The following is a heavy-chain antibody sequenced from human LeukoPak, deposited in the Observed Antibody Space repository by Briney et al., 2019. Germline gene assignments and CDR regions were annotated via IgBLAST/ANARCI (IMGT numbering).Heavy chain of an antibody. J-gene: IGHJ3*02. Sequence: SETLSLTCTVSGGSITSGSFYWSWIRQPAGDGLEWIGRIYPSGSTNYNPSLKSRVTISVHTSKNQFSLKLSSVTAADTAVYYCARDRGLRNYYDSSGYYRDAFDIWGQGTMVTVSS. CDR3: ARDRGLRNYYDSSGYYRDAFDI. CDR2: IYPSGST. V-gene: IGHV4-61*02. CDR1: GGSITSGSFY. D-gene: IGHD3-22*01.